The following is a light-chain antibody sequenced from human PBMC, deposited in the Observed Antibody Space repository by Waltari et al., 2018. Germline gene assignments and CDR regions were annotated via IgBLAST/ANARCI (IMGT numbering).Light chain of an antibody. V-gene: IGKV1-6*01. CDR2: AES. CDR1: QGIRYD. J-gene: IGKJ1*01. CDR3: LQDYNYPWT. Sequence: AIQMTQSPSSLSASVGDRVTITCRASQGIRYDLGWYQQKPGKAPKLLIYAESNLQSGVPSRFSGSGSGADFTLTISSLQPEDFATYFCLQDYNYPWTFGQGTKVEIK.